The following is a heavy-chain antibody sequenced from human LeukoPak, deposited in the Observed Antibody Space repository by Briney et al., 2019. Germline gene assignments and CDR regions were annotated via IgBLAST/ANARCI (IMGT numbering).Heavy chain of an antibody. CDR1: GGSISSSNYF. CDR2: IDYSGST. J-gene: IGHJ4*02. V-gene: IGHV4-39*01. CDR3: ARQYFDWLLTPSYYFDY. D-gene: IGHD3-9*01. Sequence: SETLSLTCTVSGGSISSSNYFWGWIRQPPGKGLEWIGSIDYSGSTYYNPSLKSRVTISVDTSKNQFSLKLSSVTAADTAVYYCARQYFDWLLTPSYYFDYWGQGTLVTVSS.